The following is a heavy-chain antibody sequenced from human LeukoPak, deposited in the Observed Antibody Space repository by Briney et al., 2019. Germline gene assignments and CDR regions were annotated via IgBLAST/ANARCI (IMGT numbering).Heavy chain of an antibody. CDR3: ARDQRVTGRPDIDY. Sequence: PGGSLRLSCAASGFTFRNHWMHWVRQTPGKGLVWVSRISSDGSSTTYADSVKGRFTICRDNAKNTLYLQMNNLRAEDTAMYYCARDQRVTGRPDIDYWGQGTLVIVSS. V-gene: IGHV3-74*03. CDR1: GFTFRNHW. D-gene: IGHD6-6*01. J-gene: IGHJ4*02. CDR2: ISSDGSST.